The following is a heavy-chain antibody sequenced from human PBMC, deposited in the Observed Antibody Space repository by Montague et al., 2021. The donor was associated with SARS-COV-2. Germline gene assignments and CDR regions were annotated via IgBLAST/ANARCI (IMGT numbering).Heavy chain of an antibody. V-gene: IGHV6-1*01. J-gene: IGHJ4*02. Sequence: CAISGDSVSSNIATGTWIRQSPSSGLDWLGRTYYRSKWYNDYAESVKSRITIDPDTSKHQFSLHLNSVTPEDTAVYYCARIPVGSKYYFDFWGQGTLVTVS. CDR3: ARIPVGSKYYFDF. CDR1: GDSVSSNIAT. CDR2: TYYRSKWYN. D-gene: IGHD2-2*01.